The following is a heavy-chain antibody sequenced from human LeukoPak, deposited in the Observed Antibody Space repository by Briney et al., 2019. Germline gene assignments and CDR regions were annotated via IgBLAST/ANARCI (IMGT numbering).Heavy chain of an antibody. D-gene: IGHD3-10*01. CDR3: AKDRFYGSGTVLNWFDP. V-gene: IGHV3-30*18. Sequence: GGSLRLSCVASGFSFSNYGMLWVRQAPGKGPEWLAIISYEGGNKQYADSVKGRFTISRDNSKNTLYLQMSNLRVEDTAMYYCAKDRFYGSGTVLNWFDPWGQGTRVTVSS. CDR1: GFSFSNYG. J-gene: IGHJ5*02. CDR2: ISYEGGNK.